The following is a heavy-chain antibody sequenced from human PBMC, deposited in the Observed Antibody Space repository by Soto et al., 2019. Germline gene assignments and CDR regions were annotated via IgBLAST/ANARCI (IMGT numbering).Heavy chain of an antibody. D-gene: IGHD3-22*01. CDR1: GFTFSSYA. CDR2: ISGSGGST. Sequence: GGSLRLSCAASGFTFSSYAMSWVRQAPGKGLEWVSAISGSGGSTYYADSVKGRFTISRDNSKNTLYLQMNSLRAEDTAVYYRAKVDSSGYWPGVDYWGQGTLVTVSS. CDR3: AKVDSSGYWPGVDY. V-gene: IGHV3-23*01. J-gene: IGHJ4*02.